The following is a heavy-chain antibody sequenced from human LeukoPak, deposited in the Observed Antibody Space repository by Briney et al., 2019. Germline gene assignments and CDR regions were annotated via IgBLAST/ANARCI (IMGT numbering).Heavy chain of an antibody. CDR2: TYYRSKWYN. D-gene: IGHD6-13*01. J-gene: IGHJ4*02. V-gene: IGHV6-1*01. Sequence: SQTPSLTCAISGDSVSSNSAAWNWIRQSPSRGLEWLGRTYYRSKWYNDYAVSVKSRITINPDTSKNQFSLQLNSVTPEDTAVYYCARDQGIAAAGPGGYFDYWGQGTLVTVSS. CDR1: GDSVSSNSAA. CDR3: ARDQGIAAAGPGGYFDY.